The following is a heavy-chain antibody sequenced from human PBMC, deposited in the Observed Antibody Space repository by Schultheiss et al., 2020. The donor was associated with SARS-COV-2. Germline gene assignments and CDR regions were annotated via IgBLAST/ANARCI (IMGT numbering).Heavy chain of an antibody. V-gene: IGHV4-34*01. CDR3: ARVSLAAAGWYFDL. CDR1: GGSISSYY. Sequence: SETLSLTCTVSGGSISSYYWSWIRQPPGKGLEWIGEINHSGSSNYNPSLMSRVTISVDTSKNQFSLKLSSVTAADTAVYYCARVSLAAAGWYFDLWGRGTLVTVSS. J-gene: IGHJ2*01. CDR2: INHSGSS. D-gene: IGHD6-13*01.